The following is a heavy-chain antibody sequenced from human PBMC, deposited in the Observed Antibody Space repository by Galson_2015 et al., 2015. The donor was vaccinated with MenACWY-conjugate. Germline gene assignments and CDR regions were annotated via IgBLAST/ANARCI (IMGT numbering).Heavy chain of an antibody. D-gene: IGHD2/OR15-2a*01. Sequence: KVSCKASGYTFSSYAMHWVRQAPGQRLEWLGWISAYNGNTNYAQKLQGRVTMTTDTSTSTAYMELRSLRSDDTAVYYCARDTTHYGMDVWGQGTTVTVSS. CDR1: GYTFSSYA. CDR2: ISAYNGNT. J-gene: IGHJ6*02. V-gene: IGHV1-18*01. CDR3: ARDTTHYGMDV.